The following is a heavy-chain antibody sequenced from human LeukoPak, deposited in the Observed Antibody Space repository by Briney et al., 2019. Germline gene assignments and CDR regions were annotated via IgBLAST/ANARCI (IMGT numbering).Heavy chain of an antibody. CDR3: VREVPGIMVAFDL. J-gene: IGHJ3*01. V-gene: IGHV3-7*04. Sequence: PGGSLRLSCAASGFTFTVYWMSWVRQAPGKGVEWLANINKEGSDQYYVDSVKGRFTISRDNAQNSIYLQVNSLRADDTAVYYCVREVPGIMVAFDLWGQGTMLSVSS. CDR2: INKEGSDQ. D-gene: IGHD2-2*01. CDR1: GFTFTVYW.